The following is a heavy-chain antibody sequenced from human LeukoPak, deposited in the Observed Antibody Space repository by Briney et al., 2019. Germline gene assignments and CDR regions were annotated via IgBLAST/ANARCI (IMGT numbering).Heavy chain of an antibody. D-gene: IGHD4-17*01. CDR2: ISGSGGST. Sequence: GGSLRLSCAASGFTFSSYGMSWVRQAPGKGLEWVSAISGSGGSTYYADSVKGRFTISRDNSKNTVLLQMNNLRLEGAAVYYCARGSRYGDYPYYCDFWGQGTLVTVSS. CDR1: GFTFSSYG. CDR3: ARGSRYGDYPYYCDF. J-gene: IGHJ4*02. V-gene: IGHV3-23*01.